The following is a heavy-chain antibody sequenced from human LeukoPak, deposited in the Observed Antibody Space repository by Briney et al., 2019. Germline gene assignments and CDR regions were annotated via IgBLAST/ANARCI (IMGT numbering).Heavy chain of an antibody. CDR2: LYSGGST. CDR3: ARALSSISPFDI. D-gene: IGHD6-6*01. V-gene: IGHV3-53*01. CDR1: GFTFSSYS. J-gene: IGHJ3*02. Sequence: GRSLRLSCAASGFTFSSYSMNWVRQAPGKGLEWVSVLYSGGSTYYADSVKGRFTISRDNSKNTLYLQMNSLRAEDTAVYYCARALSSISPFDIWGQGTMVTVSS.